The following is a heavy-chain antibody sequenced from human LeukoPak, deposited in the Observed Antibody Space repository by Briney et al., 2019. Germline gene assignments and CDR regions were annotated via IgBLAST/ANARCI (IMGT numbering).Heavy chain of an antibody. D-gene: IGHD3-3*01. Sequence: ASVKVSCKASGYTFTGYYMHWVRQAPGQGLEWMGWINPNSGGTNYAQKFQGRVTMTRDTSISTAYMELSRLRSDDTAVYYCARSATLTIFGVVGYYFDYWGQGTLVTVSS. CDR1: GYTFTGYY. V-gene: IGHV1-2*02. CDR2: INPNSGGT. CDR3: ARSATLTIFGVVGYYFDY. J-gene: IGHJ4*02.